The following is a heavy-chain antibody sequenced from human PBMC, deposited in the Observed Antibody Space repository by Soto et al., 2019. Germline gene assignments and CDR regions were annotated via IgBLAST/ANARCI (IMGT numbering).Heavy chain of an antibody. Sequence: SETLSLTCTVSGGSISSGNYYWTWIRQHPGKGLEWIGYIYYSGSTYYNPSLKSRLTISLDTSRNQFSLNLSCVTAADTAVYYCARTDMVRGATTIDYWGQGTLVTVSS. D-gene: IGHD3-10*01. CDR2: IYYSGST. V-gene: IGHV4-31*03. CDR1: GGSISSGNYY. J-gene: IGHJ4*02. CDR3: ARTDMVRGATTIDY.